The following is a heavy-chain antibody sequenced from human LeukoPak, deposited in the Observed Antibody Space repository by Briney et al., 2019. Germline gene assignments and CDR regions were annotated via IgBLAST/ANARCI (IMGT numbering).Heavy chain of an antibody. V-gene: IGHV3-21*01. Sequence: GGSLRLSCAASGFTFSSYSMNWVRQAPGKGLEWVSSISSSSSYIYYADSVKGRFTISRDNAKNSLYLQMNSPRAEDTAVYYCARGLGYSSGWYYFDYWGQGTLVTVSS. D-gene: IGHD6-19*01. CDR2: ISSSSSYI. CDR1: GFTFSSYS. CDR3: ARGLGYSSGWYYFDY. J-gene: IGHJ4*02.